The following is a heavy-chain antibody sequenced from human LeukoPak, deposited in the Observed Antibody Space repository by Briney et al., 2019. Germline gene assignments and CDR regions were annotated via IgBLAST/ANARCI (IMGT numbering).Heavy chain of an antibody. CDR3: ARSRSSYSSSSGGDY. Sequence: GGSLRLSCAASGFTFSSYAMHWVRQAPGKGLEWVAVISYDGSNKYYADSVKGRFTISRDNSKNTLYLQMNSLRAEDTAVHYCARSRSSYSSSSGGDYWGQGTLVTVSS. D-gene: IGHD6-6*01. CDR1: GFTFSSYA. V-gene: IGHV3-30-3*01. J-gene: IGHJ4*02. CDR2: ISYDGSNK.